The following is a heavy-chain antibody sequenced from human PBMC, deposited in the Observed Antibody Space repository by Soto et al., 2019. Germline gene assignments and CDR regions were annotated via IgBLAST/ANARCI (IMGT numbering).Heavy chain of an antibody. V-gene: IGHV3-23*01. Sequence: EVQLLESGGGLVQPGGSLRLSCTASGFTFSSYAMSWVRQAPGKGLEWVSTISGGDGNTYYADSVKGRFTISRDNSKNTLYLQMNSLRAEDTAVYYCAKDRDSCDYYYHYWGQGTLVTVSS. D-gene: IGHD3-22*01. CDR3: AKDRDSCDYYYHY. CDR1: GFTFSSYA. J-gene: IGHJ4*02. CDR2: ISGGDGNT.